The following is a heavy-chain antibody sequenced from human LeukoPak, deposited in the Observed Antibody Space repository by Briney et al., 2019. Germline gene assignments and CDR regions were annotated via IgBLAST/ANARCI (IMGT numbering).Heavy chain of an antibody. CDR2: IIPILGIA. V-gene: IGHV1-69*02. CDR1: GGTFSSYT. CDR3: ARSPSGSYYNLDY. D-gene: IGHD1-26*01. J-gene: IGHJ4*02. Sequence: SVKVPCKASGGTFSSYTISWVRQAPGQGLEWMGRIIPILGIANYAQKFQGRVTITADKSTSTAYMELSSLRSEDTAVYYCARSPSGSYYNLDYWGQGTLVTVSS.